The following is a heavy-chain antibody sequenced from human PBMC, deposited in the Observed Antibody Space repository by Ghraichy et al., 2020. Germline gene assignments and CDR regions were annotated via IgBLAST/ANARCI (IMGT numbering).Heavy chain of an antibody. CDR1: GGAISSNSYK. J-gene: IGHJ5*02. V-gene: IGHV4-39*01. CDR3: ARHWDR. Sequence: SQTLSLTCTVSGGAISSNSYKCGWVRQPPGKGLEWIGTINYSGTTYYNPSLKSRVSISAATSKNQFSLKLSSVTAADTALYYCARHWDRWGQGILVTVSS. CDR2: INYSGTT.